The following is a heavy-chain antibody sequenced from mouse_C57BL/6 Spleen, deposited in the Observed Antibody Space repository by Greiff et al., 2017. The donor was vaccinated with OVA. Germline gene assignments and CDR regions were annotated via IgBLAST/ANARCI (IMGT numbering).Heavy chain of an antibody. V-gene: IGHV1-22*01. CDR2: INPNNGGT. D-gene: IGHD2-4*01. J-gene: IGHJ4*01. CDR1: GYTFTDYN. Sequence: EVQLQESGPELVKPGASVKMSCKASGYTFTDYNMHWVKQSHGKSLEWIGYINPNNGGTSYNQKFKGKATLTVNKSSSTAYMELRSLTSEDSAVYYCARNGDYDEGYYAMDYWGQGTSVTVSS. CDR3: ARNGDYDEGYYAMDY.